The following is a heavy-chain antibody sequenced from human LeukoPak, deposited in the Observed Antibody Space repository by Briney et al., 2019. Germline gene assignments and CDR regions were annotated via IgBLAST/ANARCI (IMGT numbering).Heavy chain of an antibody. CDR2: IYHSGST. D-gene: IGHD2-2*01. Sequence: PSETLSLTCAVSGGSIISGGYSWSWIRQPPGKGLEWIGYIYHSGSTYYNPSLKSRVTISVDRSKNPFSLKLSSVTAADTAVYYCARGGPAALNWFDPWGQGTLVTVSS. CDR3: ARGGPAALNWFDP. CDR1: GGSIISGGYS. V-gene: IGHV4-30-2*01. J-gene: IGHJ5*02.